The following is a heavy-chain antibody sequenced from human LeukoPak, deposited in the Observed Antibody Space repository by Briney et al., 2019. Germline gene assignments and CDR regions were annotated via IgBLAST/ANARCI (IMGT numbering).Heavy chain of an antibody. Sequence: SETLSLTCSVSDDAISTTAYYWGWVRQSPGKGLEWIGSIFYNGDTYYDPSLKSRISISIDTSKNQFSLNLNSMTAADSGVYYCARHFRFIGFGELLAFDTWGQGTRVIVSS. CDR3: ARHFRFIGFGELLAFDT. V-gene: IGHV4-39*01. CDR2: IFYNGDT. CDR1: DDAISTTAYY. D-gene: IGHD3-10*01. J-gene: IGHJ4*02.